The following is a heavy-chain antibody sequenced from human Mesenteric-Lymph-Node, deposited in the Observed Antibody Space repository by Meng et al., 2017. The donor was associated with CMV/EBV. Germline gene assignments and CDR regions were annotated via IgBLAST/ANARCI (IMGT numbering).Heavy chain of an antibody. Sequence: FSGFSLNAGGVGVGWIRQPPGKALEWLAVIYRADDKRYRPSLRNRVTIAKDTSKNQVVLTMTNMDPVDTATYFCVHRNDWANNLFDYWGQGILVTVSS. CDR2: IYRADDK. CDR1: GFSLNAGGVG. D-gene: IGHD3-9*01. V-gene: IGHV2-5*02. CDR3: VHRNDWANNLFDY. J-gene: IGHJ4*02.